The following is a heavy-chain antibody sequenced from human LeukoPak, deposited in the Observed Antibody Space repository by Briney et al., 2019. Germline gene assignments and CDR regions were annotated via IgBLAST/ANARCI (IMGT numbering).Heavy chain of an antibody. V-gene: IGHV3-30*02. CDR3: AKSERIGLLLGRGIDY. CDR1: GFTFSSYG. CDR2: IRYDGSNK. J-gene: IGHJ4*02. Sequence: GESLRLSCAASGFTFSSYGMHWVRQAPGKGLEWVAFIRYDGSNKYYADSVKGRFTISRDNSKNTLYLQMNSLRAEDTAVYYCAKSERIGLLLGRGIDYWGQGTLVTVSS. D-gene: IGHD2-15*01.